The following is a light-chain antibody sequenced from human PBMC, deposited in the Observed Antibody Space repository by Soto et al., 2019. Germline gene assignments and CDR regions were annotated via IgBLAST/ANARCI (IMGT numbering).Light chain of an antibody. CDR2: GAS. J-gene: IGKJ3*01. CDR3: QQYGSSIFT. CDR1: QSVSSSY. V-gene: IGKV3-20*01. Sequence: EIVLTKSPGPLSLSPGERATLSCRASQSVSSSYLAWYQQKPGQAPRLLIHGASIRATGIPDRFSGSGSGTDFTLSISSLEPEDFEVYYCQQYGSSIFTFGPGTKVDIK.